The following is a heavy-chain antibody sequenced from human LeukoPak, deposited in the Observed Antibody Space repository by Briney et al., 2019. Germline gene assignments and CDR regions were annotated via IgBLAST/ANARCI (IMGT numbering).Heavy chain of an antibody. J-gene: IGHJ4*02. V-gene: IGHV3-30*18. CDR3: AKDHATPWELLVFDY. D-gene: IGHD1-26*01. CDR2: ILYDGSNK. Sequence: PGMSLRLSCAASGFTFSSYGMHWVRQAPGKGLEWVAGILYDGSNKYYADSVKGRFTISRDNSKNTLYLQMNSLRAEDTAVYYCAKDHATPWELLVFDYWGQGTLVTVSS. CDR1: GFTFSSYG.